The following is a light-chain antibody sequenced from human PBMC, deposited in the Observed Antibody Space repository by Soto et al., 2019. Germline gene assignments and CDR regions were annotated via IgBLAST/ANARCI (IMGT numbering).Light chain of an antibody. CDR3: QQSYSSPIT. J-gene: IGKJ5*01. Sequence: EIVLTQSPGTLSLSPGERATLSCRASQSVSSSYLAWYQQKPGQAPRLLIYGASSRATGIPDRFSGSGSGTDFTLTVNSLQPEDFAIYYCQQSYSSPITFGQGTRLEIK. CDR1: QSVSSSY. V-gene: IGKV3-20*01. CDR2: GAS.